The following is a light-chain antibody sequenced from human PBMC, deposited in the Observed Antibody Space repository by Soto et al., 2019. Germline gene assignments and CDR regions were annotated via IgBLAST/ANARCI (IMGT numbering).Light chain of an antibody. Sequence: EIVLTQSPGTLSLSPGERATLSCRASQSVTRSYLAWYQQKPGQAPRLLIYGTSSRATGIPDRFSGSGSGTGFTLTISILEPGDFAMYYCQQVGRSSWTFGQGTKVEVK. CDR3: QQVGRSSWT. CDR2: GTS. CDR1: QSVTRSY. V-gene: IGKV3-20*01. J-gene: IGKJ1*01.